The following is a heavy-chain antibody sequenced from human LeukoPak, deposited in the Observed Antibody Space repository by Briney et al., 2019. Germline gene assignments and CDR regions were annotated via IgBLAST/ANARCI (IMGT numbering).Heavy chain of an antibody. CDR3: AKRMYYYDSSNYFPGPPDDY. D-gene: IGHD3-22*01. Sequence: PGGSLRLSCAASGFTFSSYAMHWVRQAPGKGLEWVAIISYDGGNKYYADSVKGRFTISRDNSKNTLYLQMNSLRAEDTAVYYCAKRMYYYDSSNYFPGPPDDYWGQGTLVTVSS. J-gene: IGHJ4*02. CDR2: ISYDGGNK. CDR1: GFTFSSYA. V-gene: IGHV3-30*18.